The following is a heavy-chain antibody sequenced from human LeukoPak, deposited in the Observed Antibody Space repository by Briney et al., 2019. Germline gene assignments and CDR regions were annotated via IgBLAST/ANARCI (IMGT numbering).Heavy chain of an antibody. J-gene: IGHJ6*03. Sequence: GGSLRLSCAASGFTFDDYAMHWVRQAPGKGLEWVSGISWNSGSIGYADSVKGRFTISRDNAKNSLYLQMNSLRAEDTALYYCARVRITMVRGVIANYYYYYMDVWGKGTTVTVSS. V-gene: IGHV3-9*01. CDR2: ISWNSGSI. CDR1: GFTFDDYA. CDR3: ARVRITMVRGVIANYYYYYMDV. D-gene: IGHD3-10*01.